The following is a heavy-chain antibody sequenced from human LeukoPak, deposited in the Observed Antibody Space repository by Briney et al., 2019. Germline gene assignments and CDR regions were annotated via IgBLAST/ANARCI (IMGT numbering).Heavy chain of an antibody. CDR2: ISGSGVST. D-gene: IGHD5-18*01. J-gene: IGHJ4*02. CDR3: AKHPGAMVRDYFDY. CDR1: GFTFSSYA. Sequence: GGALRLSRAASGFTFSSYAMSWVRQAPGKGLEGVSAISGSGVSTYHAASVKGRVTISRDNSKNTLYLQMNSLRAEDTAVYYCAKHPGAMVRDYFDYWGQGTLVTVSS. V-gene: IGHV3-23*01.